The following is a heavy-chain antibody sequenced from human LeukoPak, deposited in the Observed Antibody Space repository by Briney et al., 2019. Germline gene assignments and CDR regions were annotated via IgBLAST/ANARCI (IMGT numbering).Heavy chain of an antibody. Sequence: GGSLRLSCAGSGFTLSSYWMNWVRQVPGKGVLWVSHINGDGSRANYADSVKGRFTISRDNAKNTLYLQMNGLRADDMAVYYCAREADISAAATGAFDIWGQGTMVTVSS. D-gene: IGHD6-13*01. CDR2: INGDGSRA. V-gene: IGHV3-74*01. J-gene: IGHJ3*02. CDR3: AREADISAAATGAFDI. CDR1: GFTLSSYW.